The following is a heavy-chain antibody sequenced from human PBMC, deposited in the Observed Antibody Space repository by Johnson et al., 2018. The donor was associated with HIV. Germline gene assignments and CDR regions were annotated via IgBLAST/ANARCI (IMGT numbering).Heavy chain of an antibody. CDR3: AREYYGSGSDAFDI. J-gene: IGHJ3*02. Sequence: VQLVESGGGVVQPGRSLRLSCAASGFTFSSYAMHWVRQAPGKGLEWVANIKQDGSEKYYVDSVKGRFTISRDSSKNTLHLQMNNLRDEDTAVYYCAREYYGSGSDAFDIWGQGTMVTVSS. D-gene: IGHD3-10*01. V-gene: IGHV3-7*01. CDR2: IKQDGSEK. CDR1: GFTFSSYA.